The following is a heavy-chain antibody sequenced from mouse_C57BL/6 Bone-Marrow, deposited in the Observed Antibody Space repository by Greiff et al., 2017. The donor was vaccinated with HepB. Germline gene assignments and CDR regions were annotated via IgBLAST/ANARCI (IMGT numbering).Heavy chain of an antibody. CDR2: INPSTGGT. CDR3: AREWLPFDY. CDR1: GYSFTGYY. J-gene: IGHJ2*01. Sequence: VQLQQSGPELVKPGASVKISCKASGYSFTGYYMHWVKQRSEKSLEWIGEINPSTGGTSYNQKFKGKATLTVDKSSSTAYMQLKSLTSEDSAVYYCAREWLPFDYWGQGTTLTVSS. V-gene: IGHV1-43*01. D-gene: IGHD2-2*01.